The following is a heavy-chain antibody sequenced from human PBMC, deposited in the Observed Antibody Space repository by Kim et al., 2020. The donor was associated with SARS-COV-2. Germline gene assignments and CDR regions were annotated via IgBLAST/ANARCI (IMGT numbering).Heavy chain of an antibody. D-gene: IGHD3-9*01. CDR1: GFTFSDYS. CDR3: ARGAVPTYYNILTGYYNERSLPEYYFDY. V-gene: IGHV3-21*01. CDR2: ISSRSSHI. Sequence: GGSLRLSCAASGFTFSDYSINWVRQAPGKGLEWVSSISSRSSHIYYADSVKGRFTIARDNAKNSLYLQLNSLRAEDTAVYFCARGAVPTYYNILTGYYNERSLPEYYFDYWGQGTLVTVSS. J-gene: IGHJ4*02.